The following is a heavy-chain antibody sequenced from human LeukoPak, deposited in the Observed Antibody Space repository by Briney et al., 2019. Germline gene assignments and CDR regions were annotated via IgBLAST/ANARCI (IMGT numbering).Heavy chain of an antibody. D-gene: IGHD1-1*01. J-gene: IGHJ4*02. Sequence: ASVKLSCTASGYTFTIYYIDWVRQAPGQGLEWMGVINPSGGSTRYAQKFQGRVTMTGDPSTRTVYMELSSLTSDDTAVYYCARGTTDAYWGQGTPVTVSS. CDR1: GYTFTIYY. CDR3: ARGTTDAY. CDR2: INPSGGST. V-gene: IGHV1-46*01.